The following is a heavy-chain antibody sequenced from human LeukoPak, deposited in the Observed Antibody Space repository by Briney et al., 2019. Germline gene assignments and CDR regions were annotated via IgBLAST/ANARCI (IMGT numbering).Heavy chain of an antibody. J-gene: IGHJ4*02. V-gene: IGHV3-21*01. CDR2: ISSRSNYI. CDR1: GFSFSDHN. Sequence: GGSLRLSCAVSGFSFSDHNMNWVRQAPGKGLERVASISSRSNYIYYADSLKGRFTVSRDNARNSLFLQMTSLRAEDTAVYYCARDYLGFGESGFDYWGQGTLVIVSS. D-gene: IGHD3-10*01. CDR3: ARDYLGFGESGFDY.